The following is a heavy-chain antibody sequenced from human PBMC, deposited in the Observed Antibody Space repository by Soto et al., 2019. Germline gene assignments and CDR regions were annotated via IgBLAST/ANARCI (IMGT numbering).Heavy chain of an antibody. CDR3: AKVGRIDYDFWSGPRTDTTGEYYYYMDV. J-gene: IGHJ6*03. CDR2: ISYDGSNK. CDR1: GFTFSSYG. D-gene: IGHD3-3*01. V-gene: IGHV3-30*18. Sequence: GGSLRLSCAASGFTFSSYGMHWVRQAPGKGLEWVAVISYDGSNKYYADSVKGRFTISRDNSKNTLYLQMNSLRAEDTAVYYCAKVGRIDYDFWSGPRTDTTGEYYYYMDVWGKGTTVTVSS.